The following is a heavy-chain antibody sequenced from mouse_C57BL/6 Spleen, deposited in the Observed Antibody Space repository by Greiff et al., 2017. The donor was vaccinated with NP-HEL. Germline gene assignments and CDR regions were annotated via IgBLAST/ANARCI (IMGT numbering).Heavy chain of an antibody. V-gene: IGHV1-26*01. CDR2: INPNNGGT. CDR3: ARSGGIYDGYYAGFAY. D-gene: IGHD2-3*01. J-gene: IGHJ3*01. Sequence: VQLQQSGPELVKPGASVKISCKASGYTFTDYYMNWVKQSHGKSLEWIGDINPNNGGTSYNQKFKGKATLTVDKSSSTAYMELRSLTSEDSAVYYCARSGGIYDGYYAGFAYWGQGTLVTVSA. CDR1: GYTFTDYY.